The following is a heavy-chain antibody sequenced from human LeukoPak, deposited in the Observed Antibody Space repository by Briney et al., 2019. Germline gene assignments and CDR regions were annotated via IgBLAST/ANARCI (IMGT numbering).Heavy chain of an antibody. V-gene: IGHV3-30-3*02. CDR3: AKSLIEHAFDI. CDR2: ISFDGGNE. CDR1: GFTLTTYA. J-gene: IGHJ3*02. Sequence: GGSLRLSCIASGFTLTTYAMHWVRQAPGKGLEWVAVISFDGGNEDYADSVKGRFTISRDNSKNTLYLQMNSLRAEDTAVYYCAKSLIEHAFDIWGQGTMVTVSS. D-gene: IGHD3-16*01.